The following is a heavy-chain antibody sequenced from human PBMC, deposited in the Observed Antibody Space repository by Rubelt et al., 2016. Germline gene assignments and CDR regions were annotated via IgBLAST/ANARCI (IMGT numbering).Heavy chain of an antibody. CDR3: ARDLPPFRRYNWNFPLDY. V-gene: IGHV1-18*01. J-gene: IGHJ4*02. Sequence: QVQLVQSGAEVKKPGASVKVSCKASGYTFTSYGISWVRQAPGQGLEWMGWISAYNGNTNYAQKLQGRGTMPTDTATCTAYMELRSLRADDTAVYYCARDLPPFRRYNWNFPLDYWGQGTLGTVSS. CDR1: GYTFTSYG. CDR2: ISAYNGNT. D-gene: IGHD1-7*01.